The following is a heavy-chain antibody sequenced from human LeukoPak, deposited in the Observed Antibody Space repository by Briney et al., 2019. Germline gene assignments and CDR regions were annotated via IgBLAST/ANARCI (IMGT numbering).Heavy chain of an antibody. CDR3: ARITCSVTSCSLGGFDY. D-gene: IGHD2-2*01. V-gene: IGHV4-4*07. CDR2: MYTSGST. Sequence: SETLSLTCTVSGGSISSYYWSWIRQPAGKGLEWIGRMYTSGSTNCNPSLKSRVTMSVDTSKNQFSLKLSSVTAADTAVYYCARITCSVTSCSLGGFDYWGQGTLVTVSS. CDR1: GGSISSYY. J-gene: IGHJ4*02.